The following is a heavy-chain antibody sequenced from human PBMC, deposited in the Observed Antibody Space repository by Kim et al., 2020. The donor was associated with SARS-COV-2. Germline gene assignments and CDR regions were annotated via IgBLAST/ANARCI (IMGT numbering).Heavy chain of an antibody. CDR2: IYYSGST. CDR3: ARDGWSGYWSSDYYGMDV. J-gene: IGHJ6*02. V-gene: IGHV4-31*03. Sequence: SETLSLTCTVSGGSISSGGYYWSWIRQHPGKGLEWIGYIYYSGSTYYNPSLKSRVTISVDTSKNQFSLKLSSVTAADTAVYYCARDGWSGYWSSDYYGMDVWGQGTTVTVSS. D-gene: IGHD3-3*01. CDR1: GGSISSGGYY.